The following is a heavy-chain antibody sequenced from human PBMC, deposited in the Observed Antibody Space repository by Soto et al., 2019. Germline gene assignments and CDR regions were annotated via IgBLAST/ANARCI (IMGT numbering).Heavy chain of an antibody. CDR1: GFSFSRYT. D-gene: IGHD4-17*01. CDR2: IHPGDSDT. J-gene: IGHJ6*02. CDR3: TLSYGDSYYYYYGMDV. V-gene: IGHV5-51*01. Sequence: PGESLKISCVGSGFSFSRYTVGWVRQVPGKGLEWMRVIHPGDSDTIYSPSFQGQVTISADKSISTAYLQWSSLKASDTAMYYCTLSYGDSYYYYYGMDVWGQGTTVTVSS.